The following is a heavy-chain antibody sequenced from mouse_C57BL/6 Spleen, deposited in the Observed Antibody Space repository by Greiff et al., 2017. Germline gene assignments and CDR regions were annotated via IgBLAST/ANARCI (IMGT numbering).Heavy chain of an antibody. Sequence: EVQLVESGGGLVQPKGSLKLSCAASGFSFNTYAMNWVRQAPGKGLEWVARIRSKSNNYATYYADSVKDRFTISRDDSESMLYLQMNNLKTEDTAMYYCVRSNDYYAMDYWGQGTSVTVSS. V-gene: IGHV10-1*01. CDR1: GFSFNTYA. J-gene: IGHJ4*01. CDR3: VRSNDYYAMDY. D-gene: IGHD2-5*01. CDR2: IRSKSNNYAT.